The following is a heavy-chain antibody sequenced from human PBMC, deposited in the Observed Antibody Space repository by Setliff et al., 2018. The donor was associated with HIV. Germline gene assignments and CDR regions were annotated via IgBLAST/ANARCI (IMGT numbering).Heavy chain of an antibody. CDR3: ARAGDGYNYLRAPGWFDP. CDR2: INHSGST. Sequence: PSETLSLTCAVYGGSFSGYYWSWIRQPPGKGLEWIGEINHSGSTNYNPSLKSRVTISVDTSKNQFSLKLSSVTAADTSLYYCARAGDGYNYLRAPGWFDPWGQGTLVTVSS. J-gene: IGHJ5*02. V-gene: IGHV4-34*01. D-gene: IGHD5-12*01. CDR1: GGSFSGYY.